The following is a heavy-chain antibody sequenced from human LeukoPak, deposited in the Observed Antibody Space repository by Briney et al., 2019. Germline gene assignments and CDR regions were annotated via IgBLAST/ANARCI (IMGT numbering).Heavy chain of an antibody. CDR3: ARHLGSGSYYSSFDY. CDR2: ISYGGST. Sequence: ESSETLSLTCAVYGGSFSGYYWGWIRQPPGKGLEWIGSISYGGSTYYNPSLKSRVTISVDTSKNQFSLKLSSVTAADSAVYYCARHLGSGSYYSSFDYWGQGTLVTVSS. J-gene: IGHJ4*02. D-gene: IGHD1-26*01. CDR1: GGSFSGYY. V-gene: IGHV4-39*01.